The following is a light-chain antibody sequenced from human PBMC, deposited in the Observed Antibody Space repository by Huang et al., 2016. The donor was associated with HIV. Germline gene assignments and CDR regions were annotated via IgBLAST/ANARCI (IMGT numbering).Light chain of an antibody. V-gene: IGKV3-11*01. CDR1: QSVSSY. CDR2: DAF. J-gene: IGKJ4*01. Sequence: EIVLTQSPATLSLSPGERATLSCRASQSVSSYLAWFQQKPGQAPRLLIYDAFNRATGSPARFSGSGSGTDFTLTISSLEPEDFAVYYCQQRSDWPLTFGGGTKVEIK. CDR3: QQRSDWPLT.